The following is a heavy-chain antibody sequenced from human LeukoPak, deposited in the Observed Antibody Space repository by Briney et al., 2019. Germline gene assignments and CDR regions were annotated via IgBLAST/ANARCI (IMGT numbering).Heavy chain of an antibody. D-gene: IGHD6-13*01. CDR3: AKIWVIPAEAAGRRSDY. CDR1: GFTFNAYA. J-gene: IGHJ4*02. Sequence: PGGSLRLSCAASGFTFNAYAMNWVRQAPGKGLEWVSTISVHGVNTFYADSVRGRFTISRDNSRNTLYLQMNSLRAEDTAVYYRAKIWVIPAEAAGRRSDYWGQGNLVTVSS. V-gene: IGHV3-23*01. CDR2: ISVHGVNT.